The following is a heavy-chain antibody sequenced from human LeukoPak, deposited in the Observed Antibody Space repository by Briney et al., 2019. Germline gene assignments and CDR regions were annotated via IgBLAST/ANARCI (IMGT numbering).Heavy chain of an antibody. J-gene: IGHJ4*02. Sequence: SETLSLTCTVSGDSITSGSYYWGWVRQPPGKGLEWLGTIYYRGTTYYNPSLKSRVTISVDTSKNQFSLRLNSVTAADTAVYYCARHRILWWGTAGLNFDYWGQGTLVTVSS. CDR2: IYYRGTT. D-gene: IGHD2-21*01. CDR1: GDSITSGSYY. V-gene: IGHV4-39*01. CDR3: ARHRILWWGTAGLNFDY.